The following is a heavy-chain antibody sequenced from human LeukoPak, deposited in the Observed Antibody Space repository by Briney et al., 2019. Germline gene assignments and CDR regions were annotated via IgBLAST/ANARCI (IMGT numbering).Heavy chain of an antibody. D-gene: IGHD6-13*01. Sequence: GSLRLSCTATGFTFSNYWMSWVRQTPDKGLEWVANITQTGSETVYVDSVKGRFTISRDNAQSSLYLQMNSLRAEDTAVYYCARDSYSSSWSYGMDVWGQGTAVTVSS. CDR2: ITQTGSET. V-gene: IGHV3-7*05. CDR3: ARDSYSSSWSYGMDV. J-gene: IGHJ6*02. CDR1: GFTFSNYW.